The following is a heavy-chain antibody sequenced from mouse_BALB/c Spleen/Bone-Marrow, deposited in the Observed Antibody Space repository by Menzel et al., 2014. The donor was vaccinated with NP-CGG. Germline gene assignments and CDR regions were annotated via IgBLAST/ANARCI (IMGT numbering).Heavy chain of an antibody. Sequence: QVQLQQPGAELVRPGASVKLSCKASGYPFTSYWMNWVKQRPGQGLEWIGMIHPSGSETRLNQNFKDKATLTVDKSSSTAYMQLSSPTSEDSAVYYCARSRGEGYWGQGTLVTVSA. CDR3: ARSRGEGY. V-gene: IGHV1-61*01. J-gene: IGHJ3*01. CDR2: IHPSGSET. CDR1: GYPFTSYW.